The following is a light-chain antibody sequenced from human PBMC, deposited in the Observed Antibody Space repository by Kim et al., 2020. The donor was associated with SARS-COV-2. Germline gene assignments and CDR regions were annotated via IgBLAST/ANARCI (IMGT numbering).Light chain of an antibody. CDR3: NSRDSNDNVV. J-gene: IGLJ2*01. CDR1: SLRSYY. CDR2: GKN. Sequence: VALGQTVRITCQGDSLRSYYATWYQQKPGQAPIVVIYGKNNRPSGIPDRFSGSSSGNTASLTITGTQAGDESDYYCNSRDSNDNVVFGGGTQLTVL. V-gene: IGLV3-19*01.